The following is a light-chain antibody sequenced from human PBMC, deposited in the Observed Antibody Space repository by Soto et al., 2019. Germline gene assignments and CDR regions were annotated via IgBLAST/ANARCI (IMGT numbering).Light chain of an antibody. CDR2: WAS. J-gene: IGKJ4*01. V-gene: IGKV4-1*01. CDR3: QQYSSTPPT. CDR1: QSVFYSSNNENY. Sequence: DIVMTQSPDSLAVSLGERATINCKSSQSVFYSSNNENYLAWYQQKPGQPPKLLIYWASTRESGVPDRFSGSGSGADFTLTISSLQAEDVAVYYCQQYSSTPPTFGGGTKVEIK.